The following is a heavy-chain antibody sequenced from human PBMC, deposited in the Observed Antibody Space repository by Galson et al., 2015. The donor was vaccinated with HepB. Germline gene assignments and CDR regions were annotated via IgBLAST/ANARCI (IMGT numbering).Heavy chain of an antibody. CDR2: INHSGNT. D-gene: IGHD6-6*01. CDR3: ARGAVAPRPHRRQRWFDS. J-gene: IGHJ5*01. CDR1: GGSFSDYY. V-gene: IGHV4-34*01. Sequence: SETLSLTCAVYGGSFSDYYWSWIRQPPGKGLEWIGEINHSGNTNYNPSLKSRVTLSVDTSKNQCSLKLTSVAAADTAVYYCARGAVAPRPHRRQRWFDSWGQGTLVIVSS.